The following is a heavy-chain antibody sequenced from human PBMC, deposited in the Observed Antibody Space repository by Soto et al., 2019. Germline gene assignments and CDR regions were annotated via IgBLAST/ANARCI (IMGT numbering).Heavy chain of an antibody. CDR1: GFTFSSYA. J-gene: IGHJ4*02. V-gene: IGHV3-23*01. CDR3: AKARGTETSASDY. Sequence: GGSLRLSCAASGFTFSSYAMSWVRQAPGKGLEWVSVISGSGDNTYYADSVKGRFTISRDNSKNTLYLQMNSLRAEDTAVYNCAKARGTETSASDYWGQGTLVTSPQ. D-gene: IGHD1-1*01. CDR2: ISGSGDNT.